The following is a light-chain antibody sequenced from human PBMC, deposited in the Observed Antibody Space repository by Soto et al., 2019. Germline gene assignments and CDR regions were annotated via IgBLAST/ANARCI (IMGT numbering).Light chain of an antibody. CDR3: SSYAGSNKLGV. J-gene: IGLJ3*02. Sequence: QSVLTQPPSVSGAPGQRVTISCTGSSSNIGAGHDVQWYQLFPGTAPKLLIYGVNSRPSGVPDRFSASKSGTSASLTVSGLQAEDEADYYCSSYAGSNKLGVFGGGTKVTVL. CDR1: SSNIGAGHD. V-gene: IGLV1-40*01. CDR2: GVN.